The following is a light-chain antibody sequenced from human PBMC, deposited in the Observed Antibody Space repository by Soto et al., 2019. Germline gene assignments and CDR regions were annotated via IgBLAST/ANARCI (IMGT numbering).Light chain of an antibody. J-gene: IGLJ3*02. Sequence: QSVLTQPASVSGSPGQSITISCTGTSSDVGSYNLVSWYQQYPGKAPKLMIYEGSKRPSGVSNRFSGSKSGNTASLTISGLQAEDEADYYCCSYAGSSTWMFGGGTKLTVL. V-gene: IGLV2-23*01. CDR3: CSYAGSSTWM. CDR1: SSDVGSYNL. CDR2: EGS.